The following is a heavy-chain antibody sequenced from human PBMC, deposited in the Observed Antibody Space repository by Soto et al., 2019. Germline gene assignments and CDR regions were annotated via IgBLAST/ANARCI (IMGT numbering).Heavy chain of an antibody. CDR3: XXXXTRXXXXXDP. Sequence: EVQLLESGGGLVQPGGSLRLSCAASGFTFSSNGMSWVRQXPGXXXEWVSAISGSGGSTYYADSVKGRFTISRDNSKXXXXXXXXXXXXXXXXXXXXXXXXTRXXXXXDPWGQGTLVTVSS. CDR2: ISGSGGST. J-gene: IGHJ5*02. V-gene: IGHV3-23*01. CDR1: GFTFSSNG.